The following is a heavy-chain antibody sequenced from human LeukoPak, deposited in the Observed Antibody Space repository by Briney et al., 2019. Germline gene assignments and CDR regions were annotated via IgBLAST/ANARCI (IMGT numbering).Heavy chain of an antibody. Sequence: GGSLRLSCAASGLTVSRNYMSWVRQAPGKGLESVSVIYSGGSTYYADSVRGRFTISRDNAKNTLYLQMNSLRVEDTAVYYCARVGGHWGQGTLVTVSS. V-gene: IGHV3-53*01. CDR1: GLTVSRNY. CDR2: IYSGGST. D-gene: IGHD3-10*01. J-gene: IGHJ4*02. CDR3: ARVGGH.